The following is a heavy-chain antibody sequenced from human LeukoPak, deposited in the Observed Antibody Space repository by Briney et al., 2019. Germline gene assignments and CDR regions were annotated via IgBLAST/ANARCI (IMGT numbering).Heavy chain of an antibody. CDR3: ARALSPSQQYGDYYFDY. Sequence: GGSLRLSCAASGFTFSSYDMHWVRQATGKGLEWVSAIGTAGDTYYPGSVKGRFTISRENAKNSLYLQMNRLRAGDTAVYYCARALSPSQQYGDYYFDYWGQGTLVTVSS. CDR2: IGTAGDT. CDR1: GFTFSSYD. D-gene: IGHD4-17*01. J-gene: IGHJ4*02. V-gene: IGHV3-13*01.